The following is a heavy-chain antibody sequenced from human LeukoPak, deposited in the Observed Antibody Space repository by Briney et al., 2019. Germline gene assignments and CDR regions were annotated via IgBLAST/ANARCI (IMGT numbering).Heavy chain of an antibody. J-gene: IGHJ4*02. D-gene: IGHD7-27*01. CDR3: AIDPNWGTHS. CDR1: GFTFTNSI. CDR2: FSGNDGYT. Sequence: GGSLRLSCAGSGFTFTNSILSWVRQAPGKGLEWLSTFSGNDGYTYYADSVKGRFTISRDNSKNTVYLQMNSLRVEDTAVYYCAIDPNWGTHSWGQGALVTVSS. V-gene: IGHV3-23*01.